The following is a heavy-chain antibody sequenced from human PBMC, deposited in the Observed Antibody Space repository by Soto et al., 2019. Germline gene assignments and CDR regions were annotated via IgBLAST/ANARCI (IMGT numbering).Heavy chain of an antibody. J-gene: IGHJ4*02. CDR1: GSTFSSHD. Sequence: GASVKVSSKASGSTFSSHDINWVRQANGQGLEWMGWMNPNSGDTGYAQKFQGRVTMTRDTSAGTAYMELSSLRSEDTAVYYCARVGGNWNDDYFDYWGQGTLVTVSS. D-gene: IGHD1-1*01. V-gene: IGHV1-8*01. CDR2: MNPNSGDT. CDR3: ARVGGNWNDDYFDY.